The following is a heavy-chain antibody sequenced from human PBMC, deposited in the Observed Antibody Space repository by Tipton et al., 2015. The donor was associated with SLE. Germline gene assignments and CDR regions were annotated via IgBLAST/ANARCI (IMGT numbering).Heavy chain of an antibody. CDR3: ARHHGSGWLYGLDV. CDR2: IYHTGAI. CDR1: DYSISNGYY. V-gene: IGHV4-38-2*01. D-gene: IGHD6-19*01. J-gene: IGHJ6*02. Sequence: LRLSCAVSDYSISNGYYWGWIRQPPGKGLEWIGNIYHTGAIYYNPSLKSRVTISLDTSKNQFSLMLSSVTASDTAVYYCARHHGSGWLYGLDVWGQGTTVTVSS.